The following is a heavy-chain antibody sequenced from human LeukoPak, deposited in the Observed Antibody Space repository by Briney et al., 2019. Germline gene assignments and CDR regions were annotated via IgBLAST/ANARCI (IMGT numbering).Heavy chain of an antibody. V-gene: IGHV4-30-4*01. D-gene: IGHD2-21*02. J-gene: IGHJ4*02. CDR1: GGSISSRDKY. CDR3: ARVTRWAGLDF. CDR2: IYYSGST. Sequence: PSETLSLTCNVSGGSISSRDKYWSWIRQPPGKGLEWIGYIYYSGSTYYNPSLKSRLTISVDTSENQFSLHLTSVTAADTAVYFCARVTRWAGLDFWGQGTLVTVSS.